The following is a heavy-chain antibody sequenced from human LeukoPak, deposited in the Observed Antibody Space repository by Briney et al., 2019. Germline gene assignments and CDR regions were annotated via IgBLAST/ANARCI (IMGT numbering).Heavy chain of an antibody. CDR3: ARANYDFWSGYYSPLDY. J-gene: IGHJ4*02. CDR1: GGSFSGYY. V-gene: IGHV4-34*01. D-gene: IGHD3-3*01. CDR2: INHSGST. Sequence: SETLSLTCAVYGGSFSGYYWSWIRQPPGKWLEWIGEINHSGSTNYNPSLKSRVTISVDTSKNQFSLKLSSVTAADTAVYYCARANYDFWSGYYSPLDYWGQGTLVTVSS.